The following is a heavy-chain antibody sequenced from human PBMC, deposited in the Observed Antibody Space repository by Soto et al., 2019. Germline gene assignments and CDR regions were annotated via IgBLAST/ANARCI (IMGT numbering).Heavy chain of an antibody. V-gene: IGHV3-73*01. Sequence: HPGGSLRLSCAASGVSFSGSAMHWVRQASGKGLEWVGRIRSKANSYATAYAASVKGRFTISRDDSKNTAYLQMNSLKTEDTAVYYCTSPTYDFWSGYSPDYYCMDVWGKGTTVTVSS. D-gene: IGHD3-3*01. J-gene: IGHJ6*03. CDR1: GVSFSGSA. CDR3: TSPTYDFWSGYSPDYYCMDV. CDR2: IRSKANSYAT.